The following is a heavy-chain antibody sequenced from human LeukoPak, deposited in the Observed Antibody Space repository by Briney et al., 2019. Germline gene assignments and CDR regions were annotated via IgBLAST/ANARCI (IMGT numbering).Heavy chain of an antibody. V-gene: IGHV1-69*05. CDR3: ASDSMVRGVTGY. CDR2: IIPIFGTA. CDR1: GYTFTSYD. D-gene: IGHD3-10*01. J-gene: IGHJ4*02. Sequence: SVKVSCKASGYTFTSYDINWVRQAPGQGLEWMGGIIPIFGTANYAQKFQGRVTITTDESTSTAYMELSSLRSEDRAVYYCASDSMVRGVTGYWGQGTLVTVSS.